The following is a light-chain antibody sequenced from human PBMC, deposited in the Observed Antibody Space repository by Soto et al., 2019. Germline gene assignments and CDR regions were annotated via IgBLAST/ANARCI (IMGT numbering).Light chain of an antibody. CDR3: SSYTSSSTVV. CDR1: SSDVGTYNY. J-gene: IGLJ2*01. CDR2: DVS. Sequence: QSALTQPASVSGSPGQSITISCTGTSSDVGTYNYVSWYQKHPGKAPKLMIYDVSSRPSGVSNRFSGSKSGNTASLTISGLQAEDDADYYCSSYTSSSTVVFGGGTKLTVL. V-gene: IGLV2-14*01.